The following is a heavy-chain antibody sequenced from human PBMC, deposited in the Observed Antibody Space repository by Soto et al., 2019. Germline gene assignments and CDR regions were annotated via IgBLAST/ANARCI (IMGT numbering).Heavy chain of an antibody. CDR2: TRGKAYGGTT. CDR3: SRGLSGYETMPYSFDS. D-gene: IGHD3-9*01. V-gene: IGHV3-49*05. CDR1: GFNFAGYA. Sequence: EVQLVESGGGLLKPGRSLRLSCATSGFNFAGYAMTWFRQAPGKGLEWVGFTRGKAYGGTTEYAASVRGRFTIPRDDSRRVVYLQMDSLRPEATAVYFCSRGLSGYETMPYSFDSWGQGTLVTVSS. J-gene: IGHJ4*02.